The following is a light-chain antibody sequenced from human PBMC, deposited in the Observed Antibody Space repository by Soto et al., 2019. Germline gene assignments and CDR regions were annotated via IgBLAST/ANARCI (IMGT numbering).Light chain of an antibody. Sequence: QSLLTQPAAVSFSPGQSIAISCTGSSSDVGIYNYVSWYQQHPGKVPKLIIYEVTNRPSGVSNRFSGSKSGNTASLTISGLQAEDEADYYCSSSTTSSTRVFGTGTKVTVL. CDR1: SSDVGIYNY. J-gene: IGLJ1*01. CDR2: EVT. V-gene: IGLV2-14*01. CDR3: SSSTTSSTRV.